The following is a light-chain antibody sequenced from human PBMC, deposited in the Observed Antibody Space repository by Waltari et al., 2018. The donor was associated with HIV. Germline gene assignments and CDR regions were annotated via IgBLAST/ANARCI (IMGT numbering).Light chain of an antibody. V-gene: IGKV1-13*02. CDR2: DAS. CDR3: QQFNSYPT. J-gene: IGKJ4*01. Sequence: AIQLTQSPSSLSASVGARVTITCRASQGISSALAWYQQKPGKAPKLLIYDASTLESGVPSRFSGSGSGTDFTLTISSLQPEDFATYYCQQFNSYPTFGGGTKVEIK. CDR1: QGISSA.